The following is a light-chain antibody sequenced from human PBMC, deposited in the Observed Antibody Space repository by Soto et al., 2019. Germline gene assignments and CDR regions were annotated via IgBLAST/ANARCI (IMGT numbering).Light chain of an antibody. CDR3: QQFHSFSRT. CDR1: QNINSW. Sequence: IQMTQSPSTLSASVGDRVTITCRASQNINSWLAWYQQTPGKAPNLLIYDASTLESGVPSRFSGSGSGTEFTLTISSLQPEDFATYYCQQFHSFSRTFGQGTKVDIK. CDR2: DAS. V-gene: IGKV1-5*01. J-gene: IGKJ1*01.